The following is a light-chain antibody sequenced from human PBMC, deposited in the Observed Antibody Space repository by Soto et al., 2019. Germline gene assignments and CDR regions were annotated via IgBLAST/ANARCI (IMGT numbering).Light chain of an antibody. CDR2: AAS. Sequence: DIQMTQSPSPLSASVGDRVTITCRASQSISRDLNWYQQRPGKAPDLLIYAASTLQSGVPARFSGSGSGTHFTLTISNLQPEDFATYYCQQTYSTPTTFGQGTKLEIK. V-gene: IGKV1-39*01. J-gene: IGKJ2*01. CDR1: QSISRD. CDR3: QQTYSTPTT.